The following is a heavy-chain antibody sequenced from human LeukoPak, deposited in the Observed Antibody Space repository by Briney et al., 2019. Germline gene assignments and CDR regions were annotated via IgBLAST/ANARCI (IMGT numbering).Heavy chain of an antibody. J-gene: IGHJ6*03. V-gene: IGHV4-34*01. D-gene: IGHD3-10*01. CDR2: INHSGST. Sequence: SETLSLTCAVYGGSFCGYYWSWIRQPPGKGLEWSGEINHSGSTNYNPSLKSRVTLSVDTSKNQFSLKLSSVTAADTAVYYCAELNYYYYYMDVWGKGTTVTISS. CDR1: GGSFCGYY. CDR3: AELNYYYYYMDV.